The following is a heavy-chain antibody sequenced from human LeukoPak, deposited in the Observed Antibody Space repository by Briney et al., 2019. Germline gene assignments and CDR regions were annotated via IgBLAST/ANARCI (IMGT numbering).Heavy chain of an antibody. J-gene: IGHJ3*02. Sequence: GGSLRLSCAASGFTFSSYAMSWVRQAPGKGLEWVSSISGSGGSTYCADSVKGRFTISRDNSNNTLYLQMNSLRAEDTAVYYCAKDLVYSSSVVSRDAFDIWGQGTMVTVSS. V-gene: IGHV3-23*01. CDR3: AKDLVYSSSVVSRDAFDI. CDR2: ISGSGGST. D-gene: IGHD6-6*01. CDR1: GFTFSSYA.